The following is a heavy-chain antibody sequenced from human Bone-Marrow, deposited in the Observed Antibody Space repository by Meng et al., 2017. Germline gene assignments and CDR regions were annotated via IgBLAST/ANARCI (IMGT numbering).Heavy chain of an antibody. CDR2: MNPNSGNT. D-gene: IGHD6-6*01. J-gene: IGHJ4*02. V-gene: IGHV1-8*01. Sequence: ASVKVSCKASGYTFTSYDINWVRQAPGQGLEWMGWMNPNSGNTGYAQKFQGRVTMTRNTSISTAYMELSSLRSEDTAVYYCAGVAWGSSRTRADYWGQGTLVTVSS. CDR3: AGVAWGSSRTRADY. CDR1: GYTFTSYD.